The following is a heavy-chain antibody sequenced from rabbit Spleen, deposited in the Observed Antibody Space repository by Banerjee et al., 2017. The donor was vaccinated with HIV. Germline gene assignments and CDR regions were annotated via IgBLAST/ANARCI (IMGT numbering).Heavy chain of an antibody. V-gene: IGHV1S40*01. CDR3: ARDIYSGDRRYGNGLDL. CDR2: IAGSSSVFT. CDR1: GFSFSSSAY. D-gene: IGHD6-1*01. Sequence: SLEESGGDLVKPGASLTLTCTASGFSFSSSAYMCWVRQAPGKGLEWISCIAGSSSVFTYSATWAKGRFTCSKTSSTTVTLQMPSLTVADTATDFCARDIYSGDRRYGNGLDLWGPGTLVTVS. J-gene: IGHJ4*01.